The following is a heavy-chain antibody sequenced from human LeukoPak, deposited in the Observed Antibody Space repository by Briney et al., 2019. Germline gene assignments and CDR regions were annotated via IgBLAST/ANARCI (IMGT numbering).Heavy chain of an antibody. Sequence: PGGSLRPSCAASGFTFSSYAMSWVRQAPGKGLEWVSAISGSGGSTYYADSVKGRFTISRDNSKNTLYLQMNSLRAEDTAVYYCAKGGRITMVRGVISAIDYWGQGTLVTVSS. V-gene: IGHV3-23*01. J-gene: IGHJ4*02. CDR1: GFTFSSYA. D-gene: IGHD3-10*01. CDR3: AKGGRITMVRGVISAIDY. CDR2: ISGSGGST.